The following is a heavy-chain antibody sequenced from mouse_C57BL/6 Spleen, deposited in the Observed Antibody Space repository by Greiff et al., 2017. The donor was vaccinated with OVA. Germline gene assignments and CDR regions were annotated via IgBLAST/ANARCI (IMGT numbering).Heavy chain of an antibody. V-gene: IGHV1-80*01. Sequence: QVQLQQSGAELVKPGASVKISCKASGYAFSSYWMNWVKQRPGKGLEWIGQIYPGDGDTNYTGKFKGQATLTADKSSSTAYMQLSSLTSEDAAVYFCARLGAYNSNPYYYAMDDWGQGTSVTVSS. CDR1: GYAFSSYW. J-gene: IGHJ4*01. CDR2: IYPGDGDT. CDR3: ARLGAYNSNPYYYAMDD. D-gene: IGHD2-5*01.